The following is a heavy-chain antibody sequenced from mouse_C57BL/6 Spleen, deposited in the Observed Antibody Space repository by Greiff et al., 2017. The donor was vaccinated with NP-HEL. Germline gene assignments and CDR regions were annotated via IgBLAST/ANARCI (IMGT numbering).Heavy chain of an antibody. V-gene: IGHV6-3*01. CDR1: GFTFSNYW. CDR2: IRLKSDNYAT. CDR3: TPLRWYFDV. D-gene: IGHD1-1*01. Sequence: EVQLQESGGGLVQPGGSMKLSCVASGFTFSNYWMNWVRQSPEKGLEWVAQIRLKSDNYATHYAESVKGRFTISRDDSKSSVYLQMNNLRAEDTGIYYCTPLRWYFDVWGTGTTVTVSS. J-gene: IGHJ1*03.